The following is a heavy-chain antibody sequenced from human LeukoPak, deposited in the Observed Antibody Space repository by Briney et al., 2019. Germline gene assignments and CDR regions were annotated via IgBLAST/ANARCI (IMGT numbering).Heavy chain of an antibody. CDR3: ARRNPVDTAMAFDY. CDR2: ISYSGNT. V-gene: IGHV4-31*03. Sequence: SQTLSLTCTVSGGSISSPGYFWSWIRQHPGKGLEWIGYISYSGNTDYNPSLKSRVTISVDTSKNQFSLKLSSVTAADTAVYYCARRNPVDTAMAFDYWGQGTLVTVSS. D-gene: IGHD5-18*01. J-gene: IGHJ4*02. CDR1: GGSISSPGYF.